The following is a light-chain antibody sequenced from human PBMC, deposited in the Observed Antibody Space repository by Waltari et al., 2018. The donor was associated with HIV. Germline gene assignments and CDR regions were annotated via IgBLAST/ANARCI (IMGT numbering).Light chain of an antibody. Sequence: SYDLTQPPSVSVSPGQTARITCSGDTLSNQSSYWYQQRSGQAPVLVIFGDIERPSGIPERFSGSRSGATVTLTISGVQAEDEADYYCQSADNSGTYVFATGTQVTVL. J-gene: IGLJ1*01. CDR2: GDI. CDR3: QSADNSGTYV. CDR1: TLSNQS. V-gene: IGLV3-25*03.